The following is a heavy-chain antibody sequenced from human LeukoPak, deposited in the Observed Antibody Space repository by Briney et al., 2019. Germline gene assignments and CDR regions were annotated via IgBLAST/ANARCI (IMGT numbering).Heavy chain of an antibody. Sequence: LSLTCAVYGGSFSGYYWSWVRQAPGKGLEWVAVILYDGSNKYYADSVKGRFTISRDNSKNTLYLQMNSLRAEDTAVYYCARALPETDFDYWGQGTLVTVSS. J-gene: IGHJ4*02. V-gene: IGHV3-30-3*01. CDR1: GGSFSGYY. CDR3: ARALPETDFDY. D-gene: IGHD2-2*01. CDR2: ILYDGSNK.